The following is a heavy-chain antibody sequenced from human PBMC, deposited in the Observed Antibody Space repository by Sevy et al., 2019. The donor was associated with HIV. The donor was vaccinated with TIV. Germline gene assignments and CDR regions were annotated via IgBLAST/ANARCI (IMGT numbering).Heavy chain of an antibody. CDR2: ISYDGSNK. D-gene: IGHD3-10*01. Sequence: GGSLRLSCAASGFTFSSYAMHWVRQAPGKGLEWVAVISYDGSNKYYADSVKGRFTISRDNSKNTPYLQMNSLRAEDTAVYYCARVSASWFGELFSAFDIWGQGTMVTVSS. V-gene: IGHV3-30*04. CDR1: GFTFSSYA. CDR3: ARVSASWFGELFSAFDI. J-gene: IGHJ3*02.